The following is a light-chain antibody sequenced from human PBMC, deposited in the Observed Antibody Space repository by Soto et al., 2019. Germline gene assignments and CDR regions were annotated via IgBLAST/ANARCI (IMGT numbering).Light chain of an antibody. Sequence: EIVMTQSPDTLAVSPGERATLSCRASQSVSSNLAWYQQKPGQAPRLLIYGASTRATGIPARFSGSGSGTEFPLTISSLQSEDFAVYYCQQYNNWPPITFAQGTRLAI. CDR2: GAS. CDR1: QSVSSN. V-gene: IGKV3-15*01. J-gene: IGKJ5*01. CDR3: QQYNNWPPIT.